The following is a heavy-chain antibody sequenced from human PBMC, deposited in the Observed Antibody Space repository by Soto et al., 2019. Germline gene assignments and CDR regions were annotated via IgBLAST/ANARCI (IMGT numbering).Heavy chain of an antibody. V-gene: IGHV4-30-4*01. Sequence: SETLSLTCTVSGGSISSGDYYWSWIRQPPGKGLEWIGYIYYSGSTYYNPSLKSRVTISVDTSKNQFSLKLSSVTAADPAVYYCARDANYDRMGGYAFDIWGQGTMVTVSS. CDR2: IYYSGST. J-gene: IGHJ3*02. D-gene: IGHD3-22*01. CDR1: GGSISSGDYY. CDR3: ARDANYDRMGGYAFDI.